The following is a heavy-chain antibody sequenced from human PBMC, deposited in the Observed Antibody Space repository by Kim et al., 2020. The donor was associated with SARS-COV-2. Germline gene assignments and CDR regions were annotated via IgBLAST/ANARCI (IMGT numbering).Heavy chain of an antibody. CDR3: AREDCSSTSCYPASWFDP. V-gene: IGHV4-31*03. J-gene: IGHJ5*02. CDR2: IYYSGST. D-gene: IGHD2-2*01. CDR1: GGSISSGGYY. Sequence: SETLSLTCTVSGGSISSGGYYWSWIRQHPGKGLEWIGYIYYSGSTYYNPSLKSRVTISVDTSKNQFSLKLSSVTAADTAVYYCAREDCSSTSCYPASWFDPWGQGTLVTVSS.